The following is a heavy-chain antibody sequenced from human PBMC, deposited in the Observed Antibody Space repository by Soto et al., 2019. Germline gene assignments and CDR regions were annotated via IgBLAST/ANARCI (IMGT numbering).Heavy chain of an antibody. CDR2: VDGSGGDT. V-gene: IGHV3-23*01. CDR1: GFTFSSHA. Sequence: GESLKISCAASGFTFSSHAMGWLRQAPGTGPEWVAFVDGSGGDTSYADSVKGRFTISRDNSDNSLYLHMNTLRAEDTGRYFCAKEIFAAAYVATSAFDLWGQGTRVTVSS. J-gene: IGHJ4*02. D-gene: IGHD2-15*01. CDR3: AKEIFAAAYVATSAFDL.